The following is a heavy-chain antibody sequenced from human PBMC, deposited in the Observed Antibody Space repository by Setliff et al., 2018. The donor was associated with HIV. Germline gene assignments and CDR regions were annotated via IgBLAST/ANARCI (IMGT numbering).Heavy chain of an antibody. CDR2: IYTSGST. Sequence: SETLSLTCTVSGGSISSGNYYWSWIRQPAGKGLEWIGRIYTSGSTNYNPSLKSRVTMSIDTSKNQISLKLSSVTAADTAVYYCARGLNYYGSGSYLPLGYWGQGTLVTVSS. V-gene: IGHV4-61*02. CDR3: ARGLNYYGSGSYLPLGY. D-gene: IGHD3-10*01. CDR1: GGSISSGNYY. J-gene: IGHJ4*02.